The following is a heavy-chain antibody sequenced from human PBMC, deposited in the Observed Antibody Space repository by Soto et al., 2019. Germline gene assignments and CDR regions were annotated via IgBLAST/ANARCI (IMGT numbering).Heavy chain of an antibody. Sequence: ASVKVSCKASGYTFTSYYMHWVRQAPGQGLEWMGIINPSGGSTSYAQKFQGRVTMTRDTSTSTVYMELSSLRSEDTAVYYCARDLVSILEWLFPTPFDYWGQGTLVTVSS. CDR2: INPSGGST. CDR3: ARDLVSILEWLFPTPFDY. V-gene: IGHV1-46*03. CDR1: GYTFTSYY. D-gene: IGHD3-3*01. J-gene: IGHJ4*02.